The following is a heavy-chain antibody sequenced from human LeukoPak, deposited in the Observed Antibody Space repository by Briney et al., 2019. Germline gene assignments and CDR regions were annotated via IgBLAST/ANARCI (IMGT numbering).Heavy chain of an antibody. Sequence: PGGSLRLSCAASGFTFSSYAMSWVRQAPGKGLEWVSAISGSGGSTYYADSVKGWFTISRDNSKNTLYLQMNSLRAEDTAVYYCAKAQLERREDFYFDYWGQGTLVTVSS. CDR3: AKAQLERREDFYFDY. D-gene: IGHD1-1*01. CDR1: GFTFSSYA. CDR2: ISGSGGST. V-gene: IGHV3-23*01. J-gene: IGHJ4*02.